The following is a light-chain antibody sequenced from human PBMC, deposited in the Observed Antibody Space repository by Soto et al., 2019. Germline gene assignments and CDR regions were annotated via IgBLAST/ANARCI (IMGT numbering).Light chain of an antibody. CDR3: QQTYSTWT. CDR1: QSIGNF. Sequence: DIQMTQSPSSLSSFAGDSVTITCRASQSIGNFLNWYQQRPGKAPELLIYAASNLQSGVSSRLSGSGSGTAFTLTISSLRPADFATYYCQQTYSTWTFGQGTKVDI. J-gene: IGKJ1*01. CDR2: AAS. V-gene: IGKV1-39*01.